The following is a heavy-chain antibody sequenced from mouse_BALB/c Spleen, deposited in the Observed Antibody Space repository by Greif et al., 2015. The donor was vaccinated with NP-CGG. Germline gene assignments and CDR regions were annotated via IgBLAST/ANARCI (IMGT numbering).Heavy chain of an antibody. V-gene: IGHV1-54*03. CDR1: GYAFTNYL. D-gene: IGHD2-1*01. J-gene: IGHJ3*01. CDR3: ASYGNYRSWFAY. CDR2: INPGSGGT. Sequence: QVQLKESGAELVRPGTSVKVSCKASGYAFTNYLIEWVKQRPGQGLEWIGVINPGSGGTNYNEKFKGKATLTADKSSSTAYMQLSSLTSDDSAVYFCASYGNYRSWFAYWGQGTLVTVSA.